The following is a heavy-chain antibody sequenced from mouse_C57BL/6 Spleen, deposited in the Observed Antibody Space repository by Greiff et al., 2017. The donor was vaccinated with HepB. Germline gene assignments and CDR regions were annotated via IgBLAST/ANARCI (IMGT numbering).Heavy chain of an antibody. CDR2: INPSSGYT. D-gene: IGHD1-1*01. J-gene: IGHJ4*01. V-gene: IGHV1-7*01. CDR3: ASPSTPYAMDY. Sequence: QVQLQQSGAELAKPGASVKLSCKASGYTFTSYWMHWVKQRPGQGLEWIGYINPSSGYTKYNQKFKDKATLTADKSSSPAYMQLSSLTYEDSAVYYCASPSTPYAMDYWGQGTSVTVSS. CDR1: GYTFTSYW.